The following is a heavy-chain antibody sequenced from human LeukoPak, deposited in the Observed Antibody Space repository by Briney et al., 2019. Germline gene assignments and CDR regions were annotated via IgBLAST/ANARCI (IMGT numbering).Heavy chain of an antibody. D-gene: IGHD4-17*01. CDR2: ISYDGSNK. V-gene: IGHV3-30*03. CDR1: GFTFSSYG. Sequence: GGSLRLSCAASGFTFSSYGMHWVRQAPGKGLEWVAVISYDGSNKYYADSVKGRFTISRDNSKNTLYLQMNSLRAEDTAVYYCARDPPDYALGAFDIWGQGTMVTVSS. J-gene: IGHJ3*02. CDR3: ARDPPDYALGAFDI.